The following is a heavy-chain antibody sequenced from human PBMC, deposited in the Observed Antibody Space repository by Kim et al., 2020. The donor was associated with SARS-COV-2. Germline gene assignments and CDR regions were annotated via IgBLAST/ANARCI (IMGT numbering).Heavy chain of an antibody. CDR1: GFTFSSYA. J-gene: IGHJ4*01. D-gene: IGHD6-19*01. Sequence: GGSLRLSCAASGFTFSSYAMHWVRQAPGKGLEWVAVISYDGSNKYYADSVKGRFTISRDNSKNTLYLQMNSLRAEDTAVYYCARDRNSSGWYAQGFDYWG. CDR3: ARDRNSSGWYAQGFDY. CDR2: ISYDGSNK. V-gene: IGHV3-30-3*01.